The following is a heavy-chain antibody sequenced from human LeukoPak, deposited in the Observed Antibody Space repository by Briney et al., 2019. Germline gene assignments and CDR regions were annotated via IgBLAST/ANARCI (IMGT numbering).Heavy chain of an antibody. CDR1: GYTFTSYG. J-gene: IGHJ4*02. Sequence: ASVKVSCKASGYTFTSYGISWVRQAPGQGLEWMGWISAYNGNTNYAQKLQGRVTMTTDTSTSTAYLQWSSLKASDTAMYYCARPEYSSGYQPYYYWGQGTLVTVSS. V-gene: IGHV1-18*01. CDR3: ARPEYSSGYQPYYY. CDR2: ISAYNGNT. D-gene: IGHD6-19*01.